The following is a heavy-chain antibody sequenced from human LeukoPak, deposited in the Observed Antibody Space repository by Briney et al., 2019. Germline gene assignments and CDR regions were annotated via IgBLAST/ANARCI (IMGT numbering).Heavy chain of an antibody. CDR1: GYTFTSYG. D-gene: IGHD3-3*01. Sequence: ASVKVSCKASGYTFTSYGISWVRQAPGQGLEWMGWISAYNGNTNYAQKLQGRVTMTTDTYTSTAYMELRSLRSDDTAVYYCARDGPSFWSGYYGYFQHWGQGTLVTVSS. V-gene: IGHV1-18*01. CDR2: ISAYNGNT. CDR3: ARDGPSFWSGYYGYFQH. J-gene: IGHJ1*01.